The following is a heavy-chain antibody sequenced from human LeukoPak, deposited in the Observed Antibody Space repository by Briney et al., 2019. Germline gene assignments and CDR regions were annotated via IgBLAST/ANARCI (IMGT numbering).Heavy chain of an antibody. J-gene: IGHJ3*02. CDR1: GGSISSGDDY. Sequence: SETLSLTCTVSGGSISSGDDYWSWIRQPPGKGLEWIGYIYYSGSTYYNPSLKSRVTISVDTSKNQFSLKLSSVTAADTAVYYCARIPTRYDYYDSSGYYRDAFDIWGQGTMVTVSS. V-gene: IGHV4-30-4*01. CDR2: IYYSGST. D-gene: IGHD3-22*01. CDR3: ARIPTRYDYYDSSGYYRDAFDI.